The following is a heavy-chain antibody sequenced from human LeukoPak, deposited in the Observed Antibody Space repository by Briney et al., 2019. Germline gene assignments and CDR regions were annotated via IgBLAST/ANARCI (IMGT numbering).Heavy chain of an antibody. CDR2: IYYSGST. CDR1: GGSISSYY. Sequence: SETLSLTCTVSGGSISSYYWSWIRQPPGKGLEWIGYIYYSGSTNYNPSLKSRVTISVDTSKNQFSLTLSSVTAADTAVYYCARSHLEAFDIWGQGTMVTVSS. CDR3: ARSHLEAFDI. D-gene: IGHD1-1*01. J-gene: IGHJ3*02. V-gene: IGHV4-59*01.